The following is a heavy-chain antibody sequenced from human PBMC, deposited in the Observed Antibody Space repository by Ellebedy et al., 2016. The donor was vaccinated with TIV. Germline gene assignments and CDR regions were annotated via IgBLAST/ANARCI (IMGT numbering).Heavy chain of an antibody. CDR3: AREKPAAGRDYFYFYGMDV. Sequence: GESLKISCAASGLTFSGYAMSWVRQAPGKGLEWVSSISYNSDRTYNADSVKGRFTISRDNSKNTLYLHMNSLRAEDTAVYYCAREKPAAGRDYFYFYGMDVWGQGTTVTVSS. CDR1: GLTFSGYA. CDR2: ISYNSDRT. V-gene: IGHV3-23*01. D-gene: IGHD6-13*01. J-gene: IGHJ6*02.